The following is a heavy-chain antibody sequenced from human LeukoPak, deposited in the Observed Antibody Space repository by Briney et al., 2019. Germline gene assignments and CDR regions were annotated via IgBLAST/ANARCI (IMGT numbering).Heavy chain of an antibody. D-gene: IGHD5-18*01. V-gene: IGHV3-21*01. J-gene: IGHJ4*02. Sequence: GGSLRLSCAASGFTFSSYSMNWVRQAPGKGLEWVSSISSSSSYIYYADSVKGRFTISRDNAKNSLYLQMNSLRAEDTAVYYCARAHVDTAMGALDYWGQGTLVTVSS. CDR3: ARAHVDTAMGALDY. CDR1: GFTFSSYS. CDR2: ISSSSSYI.